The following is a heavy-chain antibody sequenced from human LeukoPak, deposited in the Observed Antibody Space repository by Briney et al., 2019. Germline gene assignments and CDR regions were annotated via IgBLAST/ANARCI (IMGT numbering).Heavy chain of an antibody. CDR3: ARHRRYSSGWFDYFDY. Sequence: PSETLSLTCTVSGGSISSSSYYWGWIRQPPGKGLEWIGSIYYSGSTYYNPSLKSRVTISVDTSKNQFSLKLSSVTAAGTAVYYCARHRRYSSGWFDYFDYWGQGTLVTVSS. J-gene: IGHJ4*02. V-gene: IGHV4-39*01. CDR2: IYYSGST. CDR1: GGSISSSSYY. D-gene: IGHD6-19*01.